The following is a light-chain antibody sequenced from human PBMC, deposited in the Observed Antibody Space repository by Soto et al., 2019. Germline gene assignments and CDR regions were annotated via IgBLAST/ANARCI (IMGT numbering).Light chain of an antibody. Sequence: EIVMTQSPATLSVSPWERATLSCRASQSVSSNLAWYQQKPGQAPRLLIYGASTRATGIPARFSGSGSGTEFTLTISSLQSEDFAVYYCQQYNNWPRTFGPGTKEDIK. CDR1: QSVSSN. CDR2: GAS. J-gene: IGKJ3*01. CDR3: QQYNNWPRT. V-gene: IGKV3-15*01.